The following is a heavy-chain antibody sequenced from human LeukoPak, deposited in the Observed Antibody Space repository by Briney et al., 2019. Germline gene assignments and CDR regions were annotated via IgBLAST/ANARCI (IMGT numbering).Heavy chain of an antibody. CDR3: ARRATSVRGIPLFDY. CDR2: IDPSDSYT. Sequence: GESLKISCKGSGYRFTSYWIDWVRQMPGKGLEWMGRIDPSDSYTNYSPSFQGHVTISADNSISTAYLQWSGLKASDTAMYYCARRATSVRGIPLFDYWGQGTLVTVS. V-gene: IGHV5-10-1*01. CDR1: GYRFTSYW. J-gene: IGHJ4*02. D-gene: IGHD3-10*01.